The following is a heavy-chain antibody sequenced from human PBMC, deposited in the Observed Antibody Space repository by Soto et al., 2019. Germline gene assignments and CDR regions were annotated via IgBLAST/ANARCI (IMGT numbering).Heavy chain of an antibody. CDR2: IIPLFGTP. Sequence: QVQLVQSGAEVRKPESSVKVSCTASGGTFSRSAFNWVRQAPGQGLEWMGGIIPLFGTPNYAQKFQGRVTITADESTTTAYMELSSLRSEDTAVYYCARDHGIWGQGTLVTVSS. V-gene: IGHV1-69*12. CDR1: GGTFSRSA. J-gene: IGHJ4*02. CDR3: ARDHGI.